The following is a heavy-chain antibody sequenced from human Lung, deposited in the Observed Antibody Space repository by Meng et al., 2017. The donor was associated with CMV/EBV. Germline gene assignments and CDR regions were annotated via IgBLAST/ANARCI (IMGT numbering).Heavy chain of an antibody. CDR3: ARGGYSDYDVRGSDYYYGRDV. J-gene: IGHJ6*04. CDR1: GYTFISYG. Sequence: ASVKVSXKASGYTFISYGISWVRQVPGQGLEWMGWISAYNGRTNYAQKFQGRVTMTTDTSTNTAYTELRSLRSDDTAVYFCARGGYSDYDVRGSDYYYGRDVWGKGTTVTVSS. CDR2: ISAYNGRT. D-gene: IGHD5-12*01. V-gene: IGHV1-18*01.